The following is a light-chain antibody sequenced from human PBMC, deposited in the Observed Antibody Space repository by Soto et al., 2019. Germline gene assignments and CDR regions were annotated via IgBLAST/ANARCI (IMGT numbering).Light chain of an antibody. CDR3: QQYSNWWT. V-gene: IGKV3-15*01. Sequence: EIVMTQSPATLSVSPGERATLSCRASQSVTRNLAWYQQKPGQAPRLLIYAASTRATGIPARFSGSGSGTEFTLTISSLQSEDFAVYYCQQYSNWWTFGQGTKVEIK. CDR2: AAS. J-gene: IGKJ1*01. CDR1: QSVTRN.